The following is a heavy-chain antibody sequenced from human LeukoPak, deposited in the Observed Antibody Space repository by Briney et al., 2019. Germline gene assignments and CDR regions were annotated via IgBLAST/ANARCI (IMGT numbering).Heavy chain of an antibody. CDR2: ISGSSPTT. J-gene: IGHJ4*02. V-gene: IGHV3-48*04. CDR3: ARSGSYRLHY. D-gene: IGHD1-26*01. CDR1: GFALSNFN. Sequence: PGGSLRLSCAASGFALSNFNMNWVRQAPGKGLEWVSYISGSSPTTYYADSVKGRFTISRDIAKHSLYLQMNSLRPDDTAVYYCARSGSYRLHYLVQGTLVTVSS.